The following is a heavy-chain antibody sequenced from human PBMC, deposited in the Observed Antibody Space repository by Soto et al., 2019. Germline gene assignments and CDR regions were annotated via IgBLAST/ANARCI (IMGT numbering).Heavy chain of an antibody. CDR2: ISYDGSYK. Sequence: QVQLVESGGGVVQPGRSLRLSCAASGFTFSSYAMHWVRQAPGKGLEWVAVISYDGSYKYYADSVKGRFTISRDNSKNTLYLQMNSLRAEDTAVYYCARGFRHGGLDYWGQGTLVTVSS. CDR1: GFTFSSYA. CDR3: ARGFRHGGLDY. D-gene: IGHD3-10*01. J-gene: IGHJ4*02. V-gene: IGHV3-30-3*01.